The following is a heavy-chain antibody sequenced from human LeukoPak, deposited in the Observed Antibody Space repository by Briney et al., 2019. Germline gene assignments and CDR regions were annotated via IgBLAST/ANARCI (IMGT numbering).Heavy chain of an antibody. Sequence: GESLKISCKGSGYSFTSNWIAWVRQMPGKGLEWMGISYPGDSDTRYSPSFQGQVTISADKSISTAYLQWSSLKASDTAMYYCARPASAGTDAFDIWGQGTMVTVSS. V-gene: IGHV5-51*01. J-gene: IGHJ3*02. CDR2: SYPGDSDT. CDR3: ARPASAGTDAFDI. CDR1: GYSFTSNW.